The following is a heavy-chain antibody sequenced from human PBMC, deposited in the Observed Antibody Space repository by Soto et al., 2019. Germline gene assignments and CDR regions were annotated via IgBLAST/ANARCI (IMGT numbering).Heavy chain of an antibody. V-gene: IGHV1-2*04. Sequence: QVQLVQSVAAVKKPGASVKVSCKASGYTLTGYYMHWVRQAPGQGLEWMGWINPNSGGTNYAQKFQGWGTMTRDTSISTAYMELSRLRSDDTAMYYCARDIVAAEPYYYDGMDGWGQGTTVTVSS. CDR2: INPNSGGT. CDR3: ARDIVAAEPYYYDGMDG. J-gene: IGHJ6*02. CDR1: GYTLTGYY. D-gene: IGHD6-13*01.